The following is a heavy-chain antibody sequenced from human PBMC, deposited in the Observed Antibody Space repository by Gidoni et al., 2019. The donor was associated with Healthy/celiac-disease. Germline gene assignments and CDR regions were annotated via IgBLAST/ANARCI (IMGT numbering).Heavy chain of an antibody. CDR2: IYYSGST. CDR3: ASLYDYIWGSYREPFDY. D-gene: IGHD3-16*02. Sequence: QLQLQASGPGLVKPSETLSLTCTVSGGSISSSSYYWGWIRQPPGKGLEWIGSIYYSGSTYYNPSLKSRVTISVDTSKHQFSLKLSSVTAADTAVYYCASLYDYIWGSYREPFDYWGQGTLVTVSS. J-gene: IGHJ4*02. V-gene: IGHV4-39*01. CDR1: GGSISSSSYY.